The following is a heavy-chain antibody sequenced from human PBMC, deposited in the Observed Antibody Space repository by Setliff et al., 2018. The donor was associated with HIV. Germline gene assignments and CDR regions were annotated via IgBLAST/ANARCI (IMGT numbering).Heavy chain of an antibody. CDR1: GDSISRDFYY. V-gene: IGHV3-11*04. J-gene: IGHJ4*02. CDR3: ARVRVSGYYTGDY. Sequence: LSLTCTVSGDSISRDFYYWNWIRQPAGKGLEWVSYISRGGDIQYGDSVKGRFTISRDNAKNSLYLQMNSLRAEDTAVYYCARVRVSGYYTGDYWGQGTLVTVSS. D-gene: IGHD3-3*01. CDR2: ISRGGDI.